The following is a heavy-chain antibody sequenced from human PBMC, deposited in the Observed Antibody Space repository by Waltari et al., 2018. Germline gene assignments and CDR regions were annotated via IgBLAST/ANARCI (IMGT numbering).Heavy chain of an antibody. D-gene: IGHD2-2*01. CDR2: MRSMRRYL. Sequence: EVQLVESGGGLVKPGGSLRLSCAASGFTFSSYSMNLVRQAPGKGLEWVSAMRSMRRYLYYADSVKGRFTISRDNAKNALYLQMNSLRAEDTAVYYCARDLPGAEYQLQLTGCDYWGQGTLVTVSS. CDR1: GFTFSSYS. V-gene: IGHV3-21*01. CDR3: ARDLPGAEYQLQLTGCDY. J-gene: IGHJ4*02.